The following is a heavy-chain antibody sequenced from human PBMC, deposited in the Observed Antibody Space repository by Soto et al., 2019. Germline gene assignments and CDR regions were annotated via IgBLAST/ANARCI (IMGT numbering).Heavy chain of an antibody. CDR1: GFTFSIYA. V-gene: IGHV3-23*01. CDR2: ISGSGGST. Sequence: GGSLRLSCAASGFTFSIYAMSWVRQAPGKGLEWVSAISGSGGSTYYADSVKGRFTISRDNSKNTLYLQMNSLRAEDTAVYYCAKDLGYDFWSGYSHYGMDVWGQGTTVTVSS. D-gene: IGHD3-3*01. J-gene: IGHJ6*02. CDR3: AKDLGYDFWSGYSHYGMDV.